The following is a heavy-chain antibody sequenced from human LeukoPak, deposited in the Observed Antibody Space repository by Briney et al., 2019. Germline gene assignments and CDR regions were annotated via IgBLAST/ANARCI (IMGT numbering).Heavy chain of an antibody. J-gene: IGHJ3*02. CDR2: ISGSGGST. Sequence: PGGSLRPSCAAAGFTSTIYATSWVRPAPGEGLGWVSAISGSGGSTYYTDSVKDRSTISRDNSKNTLCLQVDSLRPEDTAVYYCGRDTVGYGGAFDIWGQGTMVTV. V-gene: IGHV3-23*01. CDR1: GFTSTIYA. D-gene: IGHD5-18*01. CDR3: GRDTVGYGGAFDI.